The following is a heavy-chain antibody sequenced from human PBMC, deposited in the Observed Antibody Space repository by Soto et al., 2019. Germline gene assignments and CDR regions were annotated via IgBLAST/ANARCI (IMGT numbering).Heavy chain of an antibody. CDR3: ARGYCTNGVCYSVNYYYYYYMDV. J-gene: IGHJ6*03. D-gene: IGHD2-8*01. CDR1: GFTFTSSA. CDR2: IVVGSGNT. V-gene: IGHV1-58*01. Sequence: SVKVSCKASGFTFTSSAVQWVRQARGQRLEWIGWIVVGSGNTDYAQKFQDRVTMTRNMSISTAYMELSSLRSEDTAVYYCARGYCTNGVCYSVNYYYYYYMDVWGKGTTVTVSS.